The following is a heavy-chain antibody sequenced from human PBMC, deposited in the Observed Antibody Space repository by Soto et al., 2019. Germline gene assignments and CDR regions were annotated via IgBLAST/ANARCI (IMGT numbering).Heavy chain of an antibody. CDR2: IYYSGST. CDR3: ASLLGGYSGYTSYFDY. CDR1: GGSISSYY. D-gene: IGHD5-12*01. J-gene: IGHJ4*02. V-gene: IGHV4-59*01. Sequence: SETLSLTCTVSGGSISSYYWSWIRQPPGKGLEWIGYIYYSGSTNYNPSLKSRVTISVDTSKNQFSLKLSSVTAADTAVYYCASLLGGYSGYTSYFDYWGQGTLVTVSS.